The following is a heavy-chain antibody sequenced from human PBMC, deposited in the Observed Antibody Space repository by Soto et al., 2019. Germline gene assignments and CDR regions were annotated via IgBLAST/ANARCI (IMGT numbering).Heavy chain of an antibody. Sequence: SQTLSLTCAISGDSVSSNSAAWNWIRQSPSRGLEWLGRTYYRSKWYNDYAVSVKSRITINPDTSKNQFSLQLNSVTPEDTAVYYCARDLIAARPGLYYGTDVWGQGTTVTVSS. CDR3: ARDLIAARPGLYYGTDV. J-gene: IGHJ6*02. CDR2: TYYRSKWYN. CDR1: GDSVSSNSAA. D-gene: IGHD6-6*01. V-gene: IGHV6-1*01.